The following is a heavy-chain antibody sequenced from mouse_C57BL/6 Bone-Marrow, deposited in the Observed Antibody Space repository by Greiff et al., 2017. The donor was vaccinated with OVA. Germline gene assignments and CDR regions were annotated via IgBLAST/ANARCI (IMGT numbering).Heavy chain of an antibody. J-gene: IGHJ2*01. Sequence: EVQRVESVAELVRPGASVKLSGTASGGNRKKTERKGGKQRPEQGLEWIGRIDPANGNTKYAPKFQGKATITADTSSNTAYLQLSSLTSEDTAIYYCARSHYYGSSHWGQGTTLTVSS. CDR1: GGNRKKTE. D-gene: IGHD1-1*01. CDR2: IDPANGNT. V-gene: IGHV14-3*01. CDR3: ARSHYYGSSH.